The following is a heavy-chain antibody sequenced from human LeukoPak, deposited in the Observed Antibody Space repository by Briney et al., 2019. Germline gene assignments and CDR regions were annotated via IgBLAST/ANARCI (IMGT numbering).Heavy chain of an antibody. D-gene: IGHD1-26*01. CDR2: ISSSSSNI. CDR1: GFTFSSYS. Sequence: PGGSLRLSCAASGFTFSSYSMNWVRQAPGKGLEWVSSISSSSSNIYYADSVKGRFTISRDNAKNSLYLQMNSLRAEDTAVYYCASKGLVGAMAAFDYWGQGTLVTVSS. CDR3: ASKGLVGAMAAFDY. J-gene: IGHJ4*02. V-gene: IGHV3-21*01.